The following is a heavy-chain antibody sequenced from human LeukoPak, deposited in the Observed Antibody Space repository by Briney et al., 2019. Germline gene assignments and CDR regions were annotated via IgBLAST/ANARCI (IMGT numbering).Heavy chain of an antibody. V-gene: IGHV3-66*02. D-gene: IGHD3-22*01. Sequence: GGSLTLSCAASGFPVRSNYMSGVPQAPGKGREWVSDIYSGGSTYYADSVKGRLPISRDISKNTLYLQMKSARPEHTTVFYCARDVPTYYYDSSGYYYHDYWGQGSLVAVCS. CDR3: ARDVPTYYYDSSGYYYHDY. CDR2: IYSGGST. CDR1: GFPVRSNY. J-gene: IGHJ4*02.